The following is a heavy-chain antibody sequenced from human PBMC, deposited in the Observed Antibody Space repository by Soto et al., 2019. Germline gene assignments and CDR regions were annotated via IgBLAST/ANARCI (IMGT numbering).Heavy chain of an antibody. D-gene: IGHD4-17*01. V-gene: IGHV4-59*01. CDR3: ARGDLPHYDVDAGYYGMDV. CDR2: IHYSGST. Sequence: LSLTCTGSGGSISSSYWSWIRQTPGKGLEWIGYIHYSGSTNYNPSLKRRVTISVDTSKKKFSLKLNSVTAADTAVYFCARGDLPHYDVDAGYYGMDVCGQGTTVTVSS. J-gene: IGHJ6*02. CDR1: GGSISSSY.